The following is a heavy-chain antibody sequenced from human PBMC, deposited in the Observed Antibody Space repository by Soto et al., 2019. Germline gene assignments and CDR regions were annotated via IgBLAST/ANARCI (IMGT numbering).Heavy chain of an antibody. CDR3: ARDLRYSGYDWGFDY. V-gene: IGHV3-72*01. D-gene: IGHD5-12*01. CDR1: GFTFSDHY. CDR2: TRNKANSYTT. Sequence: EVQLVESGGGLVQPGGSLRLSCAASGFTFSDHYMDWVRQAPGKGLEWVGRTRNKANSYTTEYSAYVKGRFTISRDDSKNSLYLQMNSLKTEDTAVYYCARDLRYSGYDWGFDYWGQGTLVTVSS. J-gene: IGHJ4*02.